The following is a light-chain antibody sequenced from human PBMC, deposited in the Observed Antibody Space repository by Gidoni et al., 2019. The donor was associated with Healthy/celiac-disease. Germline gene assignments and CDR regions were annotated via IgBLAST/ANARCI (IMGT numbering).Light chain of an antibody. CDR3: QQYNSYSMYS. J-gene: IGKJ2*03. CDR1: QSISSW. Sequence: DIQMTQSPSTLSASVGDRVTITCRASQSISSWLAWYQQKPGKAPKLLIYKASSLDSGVPSRFSGSGSGTEFTLTISSLQPDDFATYYCQQYNSYSMYSFGQXTKLEIK. V-gene: IGKV1-5*03. CDR2: KAS.